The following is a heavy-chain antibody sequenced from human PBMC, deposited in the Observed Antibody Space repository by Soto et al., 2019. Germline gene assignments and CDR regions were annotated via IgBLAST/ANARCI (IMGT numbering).Heavy chain of an antibody. V-gene: IGHV1-24*01. CDR1: GYTLTELS. CDR2: FDPEDGET. Sequence: ASVKVSFKVSGYTLTELSMHWLRQAPGKGLEWMGGFDPEDGETIYAQKFQGRVTMTEDTSTDTAYMELSSLRSEDTAVYYCAFKYYYDSSGYGGGMDVWGQGTTVTVSS. D-gene: IGHD3-22*01. J-gene: IGHJ6*02. CDR3: AFKYYYDSSGYGGGMDV.